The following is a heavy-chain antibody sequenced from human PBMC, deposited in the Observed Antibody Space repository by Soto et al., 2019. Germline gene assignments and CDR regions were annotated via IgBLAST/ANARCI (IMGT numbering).Heavy chain of an antibody. CDR1: GYTFTSYA. J-gene: IGHJ6*02. CDR2: INAGNGNT. CDR3: ASQWLVSYYYYYYGMDV. V-gene: IGHV1-3*01. Sequence: GASVKVSCKASGYTFTSYAMHWVRQAPGQRLEWMGWINAGNGNTKYSQKFQGRVTITRDTSASTAYMELSSLRSEDTAVYYCASQWLVSYYYYYYGMDVWGQGTTVTVSS. D-gene: IGHD6-19*01.